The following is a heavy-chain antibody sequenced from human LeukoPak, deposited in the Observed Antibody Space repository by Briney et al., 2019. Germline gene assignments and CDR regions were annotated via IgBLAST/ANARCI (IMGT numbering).Heavy chain of an antibody. CDR3: ARVERLPNIFIAAAWVGFDY. J-gene: IGHJ4*02. CDR2: ISAYNGNT. CDR1: GYTFTSYG. V-gene: IGHV1-18*01. D-gene: IGHD6-13*01. Sequence: ASVKVSCKASGYTFTSYGISWVRQAPGQGLEWMGWISAYNGNTNYAQKLQGRVTMTTDTSTSTAYMELRSLRSDDTAVYYCARVERLPNIFIAAAWVGFDYWGQGTLVTVSS.